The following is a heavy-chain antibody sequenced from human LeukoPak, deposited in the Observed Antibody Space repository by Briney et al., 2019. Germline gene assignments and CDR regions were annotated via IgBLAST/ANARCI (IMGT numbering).Heavy chain of an antibody. Sequence: GGSLRLSCAASRFTFSSYGMHWVRQAPGKGLEWVAFIQYDGSDEYYADSVKGRFTISRDNSQNTVFLQMNSLRAEDTAVYYCAKRDDNSGGGGYYYMDVGGKGPTVTVS. CDR1: RFTFSSYG. D-gene: IGHD4-11*01. V-gene: IGHV3-30*02. CDR3: AKRDDNSGGGGYYYMDV. CDR2: IQYDGSDE. J-gene: IGHJ6*03.